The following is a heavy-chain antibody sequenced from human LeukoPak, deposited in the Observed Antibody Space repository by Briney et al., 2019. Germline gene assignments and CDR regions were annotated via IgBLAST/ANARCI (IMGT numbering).Heavy chain of an antibody. Sequence: SETLSLTCTVSGGSISSYYWSWIRQPPGKGLEWIGYIYYSGSTNYNPSLKSRVTISVDTSKNQFSLKLSSVTAADTAVYYCARGIAARPGNWFDPWGQGTLVTVSS. J-gene: IGHJ5*02. CDR3: ARGIAARPGNWFDP. V-gene: IGHV4-59*01. CDR2: IYYSGST. D-gene: IGHD6-6*01. CDR1: GGSISSYY.